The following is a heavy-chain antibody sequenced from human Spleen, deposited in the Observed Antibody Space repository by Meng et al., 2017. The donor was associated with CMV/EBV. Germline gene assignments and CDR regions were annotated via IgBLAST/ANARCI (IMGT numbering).Heavy chain of an antibody. J-gene: IGHJ6*02. CDR2: ISSSSSYI. V-gene: IGHV3-21*01. CDR3: AREVGDCSSTSCFPSSGWYDYYYYYGMDV. CDR1: GFTFSKYS. Sequence: GGSLRLSCIVSGFTFSKYSMNWVRQAPGKGLEWVSSISSSSSYIYYADSVKGRFTISRDNAKNSLYLQMNSLRAEDTAVYYCAREVGDCSSTSCFPSSGWYDYYYYYGMDVWGQGTTVTVSS. D-gene: IGHD2-2*01.